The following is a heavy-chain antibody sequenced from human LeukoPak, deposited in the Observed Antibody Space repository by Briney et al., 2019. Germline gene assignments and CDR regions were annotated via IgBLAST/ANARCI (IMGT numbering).Heavy chain of an antibody. Sequence: GGSLRLSCAASGFTFSSYWMSWVRQAPGKGLEWVANIKQDGSEKYYVDSVKGRFTISRDNAKNSLYLQMNSLRAEDTAVYYCARVVGAKGLGYYYYYMDVWGKGTTVTVSS. V-gene: IGHV3-7*01. CDR2: IKQDGSEK. CDR3: ARVVGAKGLGYYYYYMDV. CDR1: GFTFSSYW. D-gene: IGHD1-26*01. J-gene: IGHJ6*03.